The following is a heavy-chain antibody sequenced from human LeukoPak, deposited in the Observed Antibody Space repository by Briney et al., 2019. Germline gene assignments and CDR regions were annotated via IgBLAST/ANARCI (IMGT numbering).Heavy chain of an antibody. V-gene: IGHV4-61*02. CDR1: GGSINGGNYY. D-gene: IGHD6-19*01. Sequence: PSETLSLTCTVSGGSINGGNYYWTWLRQPAGKGLEWIGRISPSGSTNHNPSLTSRVTISVDTSKNQFSLKLNFVTAADTAVYYCARVKHSSGWSAYYYYYMDVWGKGTTVTISS. J-gene: IGHJ6*03. CDR3: ARVKHSSGWSAYYYYYMDV. CDR2: ISPSGST.